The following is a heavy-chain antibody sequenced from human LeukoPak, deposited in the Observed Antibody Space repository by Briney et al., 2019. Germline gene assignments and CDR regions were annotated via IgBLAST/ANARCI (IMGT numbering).Heavy chain of an antibody. V-gene: IGHV3-30*02. CDR3: AKASSCSGGSCYFVDYYMDV. D-gene: IGHD2-15*01. J-gene: IGHJ6*03. CDR1: GFTYSSYG. Sequence: GSLRLSCAASGFTYSSYGMHWVRQAPGKGLEWAAFIRYDGSNKYYADSVKGRFTISRDNSKNTLYLQMNSLRAEDTAVYYCAKASSCSGGSCYFVDYYMDVWGKGTTVTVSS. CDR2: IRYDGSNK.